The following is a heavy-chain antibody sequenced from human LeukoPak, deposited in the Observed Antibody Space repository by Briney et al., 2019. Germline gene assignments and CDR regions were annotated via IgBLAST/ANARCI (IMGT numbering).Heavy chain of an antibody. CDR3: ARSYYDYVWGSYRYVSPHFDY. CDR2: IYYSGST. CDR1: GGSISSGSYY. V-gene: IGHV4-30-4*08. Sequence: SETLSLTCTVSGGSISSGSYYWSWIRQPPGKGLEWIGYIYYSGSTYYSPSLKSRVTISVDTSKNQFSLKLSSVTAADTAVYYCARSYYDYVWGSYRYVSPHFDYWGQGTLVTVSS. J-gene: IGHJ4*02. D-gene: IGHD3-16*02.